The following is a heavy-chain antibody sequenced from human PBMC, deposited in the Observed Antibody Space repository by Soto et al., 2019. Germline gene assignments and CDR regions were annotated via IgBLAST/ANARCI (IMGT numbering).Heavy chain of an antibody. J-gene: IGHJ4*02. D-gene: IGHD3-22*01. CDR3: AKNRDGYYYSYFAY. Sequence: GGSLRLSCAASGFTFSSSAMSWVRQAPGKGLEWVSAISGSGASTYYADSVKGRFTISRDNSKNTLYLQMNSLRADDTAVYYCAKNRDGYYYSYFAYWGQGTLVTVSS. CDR2: ISGSGAST. CDR1: GFTFSSSA. V-gene: IGHV3-23*01.